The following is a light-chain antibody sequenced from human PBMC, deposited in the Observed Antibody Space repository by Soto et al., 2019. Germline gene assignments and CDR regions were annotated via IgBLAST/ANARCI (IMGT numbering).Light chain of an antibody. V-gene: IGKV1-5*01. CDR2: HAS. J-gene: IGKJ2*01. CDR1: QTIGTW. Sequence: DIPMTQSPSTLSAPVGARVTITCRASQTIGTWLAWYQHKPGKAPKLLIYHASSLETGVPSRFSGSGSGTEFTLTITNLQPEDFATYYCHQYKSYLYSFGQGTKLEI. CDR3: HQYKSYLYS.